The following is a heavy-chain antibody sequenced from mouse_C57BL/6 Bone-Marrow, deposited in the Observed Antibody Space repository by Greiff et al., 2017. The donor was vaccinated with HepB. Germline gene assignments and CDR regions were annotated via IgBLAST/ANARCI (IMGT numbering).Heavy chain of an antibody. J-gene: IGHJ4*01. D-gene: IGHD1-1*01. CDR1: GYTFTSYW. Sequence: QVQLQQPGAELVKPGASVKLSCKASGYTFTSYWMQWVKQRPGQGLEWIGEIDPSDSYTNYNQKVKGKATLTVDTSSSTAYMQLSSLTSEDSAVYYCASGGSSFYYAMDYWGQGTSVTVSS. CDR2: IDPSDSYT. V-gene: IGHV1-50*01. CDR3: ASGGSSFYYAMDY.